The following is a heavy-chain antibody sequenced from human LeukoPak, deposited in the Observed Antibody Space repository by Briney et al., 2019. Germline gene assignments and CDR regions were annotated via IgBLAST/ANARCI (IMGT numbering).Heavy chain of an antibody. J-gene: IGHJ5*02. D-gene: IGHD6-13*01. CDR3: AREGYSSSWYWFDP. V-gene: IGHV1-18*01. CDR2: ISAYNGNT. CDR1: GYTFTSYG. Sequence: ASVKVSCKASGYTFTSYGISWVRQAPGQGLEWMGWISAYNGNTNYAQKPQGRVTMTTDTSTSTAYMELRSLRSDDTAVYYCAREGYSSSWYWFDPWGQGTLVTVSS.